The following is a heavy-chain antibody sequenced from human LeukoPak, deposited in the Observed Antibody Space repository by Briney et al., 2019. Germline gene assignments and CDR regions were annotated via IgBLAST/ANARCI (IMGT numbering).Heavy chain of an antibody. CDR2: MSGSGDNT. Sequence: GSLRLSCAASGLTFSSYAMSWVRQAPGKGLEWVSSMSGSGDNTYYADSVRGRFTISRDNAKNSLYLQMNSLRDEDTAVYYCARAGSHYYGSGSGFYFDYWGQGTLVTVSS. CDR1: GLTFSSYA. D-gene: IGHD3-10*01. CDR3: ARAGSHYYGSGSGFYFDY. J-gene: IGHJ4*02. V-gene: IGHV3-23*01.